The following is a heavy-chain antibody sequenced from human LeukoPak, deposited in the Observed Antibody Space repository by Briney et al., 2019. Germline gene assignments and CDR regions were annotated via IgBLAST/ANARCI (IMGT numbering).Heavy chain of an antibody. CDR3: ARELAAGAGGFDI. V-gene: IGHV1-2*02. J-gene: IGHJ3*02. D-gene: IGHD6-13*01. CDR2: INPNSGGT. Sequence: ASVKVSCKASGYTFTDYYMHWVRQAPGQGLEWMGWINPNSGGTNYAQKFQGRVTMTRDTSISTDYMELSRRRSDDTAVYYCARELAAGAGGFDIWGHGTMVTVSS. CDR1: GYTFTDYY.